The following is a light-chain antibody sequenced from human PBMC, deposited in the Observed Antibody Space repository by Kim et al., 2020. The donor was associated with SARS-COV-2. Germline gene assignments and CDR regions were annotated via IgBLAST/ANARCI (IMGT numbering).Light chain of an antibody. CDR1: SSDVGGYNF. CDR2: DVT. Sequence: GQSVTISCTGTSSDVGGYNFVSWYQQHPGKAPKLMIYDVTKRPSGIPDRFSGTKSGYTAYLAISGLQTEDEADYFCCSYAGRDIVLFGGGTQLTVL. J-gene: IGLJ2*01. V-gene: IGLV2-11*03. CDR3: CSYAGRDIVL.